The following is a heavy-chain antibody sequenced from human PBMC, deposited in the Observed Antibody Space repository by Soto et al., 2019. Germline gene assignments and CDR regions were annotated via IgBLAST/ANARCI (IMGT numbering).Heavy chain of an antibody. V-gene: IGHV1-69*06. D-gene: IGHD5-12*01. Sequence: VASVKVSCKASGGTFSSYAISWVRQAPGQGLEWMGGIIPIFGTANYAQKFQGRVTITADKSTSTAYMELSSLRSEDTAVYYCARRKWRQTDYFDYWGQGTLVTVSS. J-gene: IGHJ4*02. CDR1: GGTFSSYA. CDR3: ARRKWRQTDYFDY. CDR2: IIPIFGTA.